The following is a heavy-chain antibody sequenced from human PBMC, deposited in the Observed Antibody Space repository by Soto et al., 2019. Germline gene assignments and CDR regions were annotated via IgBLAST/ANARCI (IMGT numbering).Heavy chain of an antibody. Sequence: SVKVSCKASGGTFSSYAISWVRQAPGQGLEWMGGIIPIFGTANYTQKFQGRVTITADESTSTAYMELSSLRSEDTAVYYCAFQPRYYDILSWGQGTLVTVSS. J-gene: IGHJ5*02. CDR2: IIPIFGTA. CDR1: GGTFSSYA. D-gene: IGHD3-9*01. CDR3: AFQPRYYDILS. V-gene: IGHV1-69*13.